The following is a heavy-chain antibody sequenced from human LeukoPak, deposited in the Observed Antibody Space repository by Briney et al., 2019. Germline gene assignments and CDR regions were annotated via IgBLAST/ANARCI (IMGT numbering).Heavy chain of an antibody. Sequence: GGSLRLSCAASGFTFSSYGMHWVRQAPGKGLEWVAVISYDGSNKYYADSVKGRFTISRDNSKNTLYLQMNSLRAEDTAVYYCAKDQEVQLERRPGYYFDYWGQGTLVTVSS. CDR3: AKDQEVQLERRPGYYFDY. V-gene: IGHV3-30*18. CDR1: GFTFSSYG. CDR2: ISYDGSNK. D-gene: IGHD1-1*01. J-gene: IGHJ4*02.